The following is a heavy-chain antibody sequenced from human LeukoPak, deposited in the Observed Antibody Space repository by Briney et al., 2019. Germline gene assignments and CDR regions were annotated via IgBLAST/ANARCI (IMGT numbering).Heavy chain of an antibody. CDR3: ARDVPAADPFDP. J-gene: IGHJ5*02. CDR1: GFTFSSYS. Sequence: GGSLRLSCAASGFTFSSYSMNWVCQAPGKGLEWVSSISSSSSYIYYADSVKGRFTISRDNAKNSLYLQMNSLRAEDTAVYYCARDVPAADPFDPWGQGTLVTVSS. V-gene: IGHV3-21*01. D-gene: IGHD2-2*01. CDR2: ISSSSSYI.